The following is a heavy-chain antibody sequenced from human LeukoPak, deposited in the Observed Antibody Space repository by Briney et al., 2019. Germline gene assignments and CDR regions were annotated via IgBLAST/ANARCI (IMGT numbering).Heavy chain of an antibody. CDR1: GGSISSYY. Sequence: KPSETLSLTCTVSGGSISSYYWSWIRQPPGKGLEWIGYIYYSGSTNYNPSLKSRVTISVDTSKNQFSLKLSPVTAADTAVYYCARESDDILTGFDYWGQGTLVTVSS. J-gene: IGHJ4*02. CDR2: IYYSGST. D-gene: IGHD3-9*01. V-gene: IGHV4-59*01. CDR3: ARESDDILTGFDY.